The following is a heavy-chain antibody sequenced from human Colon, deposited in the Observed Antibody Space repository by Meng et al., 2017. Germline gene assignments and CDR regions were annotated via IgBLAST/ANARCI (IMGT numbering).Heavy chain of an antibody. D-gene: IGHD4-17*01. J-gene: IGHJ4*02. Sequence: QGRLQGSGPGLVEPSGTLSLTCAGSGGSISSYNWWSWVRQPPGKGLEWIGYIYYSGSTYYNPSLKSRVTISVDTSKNQFSLKLSSVTAADTAAYYCARGPTTYFDYWGQGTLVTVSS. CDR3: ARGPTTYFDY. CDR1: GGSISSYNW. V-gene: IGHV4-4*02. CDR2: IYYSGST.